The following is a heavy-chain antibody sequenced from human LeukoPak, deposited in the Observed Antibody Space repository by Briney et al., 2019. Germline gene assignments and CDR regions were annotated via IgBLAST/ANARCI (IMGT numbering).Heavy chain of an antibody. CDR2: IWYDGSNE. V-gene: IGHV3-33*06. D-gene: IGHD5-24*01. J-gene: IGHJ4*02. CDR1: GFTFSSYG. Sequence: GGSLRLSCAASGFTFSSYGMHWVRQAPDKGLEWVAVIWYDGSNEYYADSVKGRFTISRDNSKNTLYLQMNSLRAEDTAVYYCAKGGWLQTNYYFDYWGQGTLVTVSS. CDR3: AKGGWLQTNYYFDY.